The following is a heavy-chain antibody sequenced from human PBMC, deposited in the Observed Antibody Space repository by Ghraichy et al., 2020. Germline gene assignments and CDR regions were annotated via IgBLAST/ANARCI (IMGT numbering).Heavy chain of an antibody. J-gene: IGHJ5*02. CDR3: ARDEWGSGHYDP. CDR1: GFTVSSNY. Sequence: GGSLRLSCAASGFTVSSNYMSWVRQAPGKGLEWVSVIYSGGSTYYADSVKGRFTISRDNSKNTLYLQMNSLRVEDTAVYYCARDEWGSGHYDPWGQGTLVTVSS. V-gene: IGHV3-53*01. D-gene: IGHD3-10*01. CDR2: IYSGGST.